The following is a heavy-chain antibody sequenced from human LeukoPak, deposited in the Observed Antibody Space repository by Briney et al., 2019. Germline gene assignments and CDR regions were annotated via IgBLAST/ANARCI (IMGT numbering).Heavy chain of an antibody. J-gene: IGHJ4*02. CDR3: ARDNFAREYYFDY. D-gene: IGHD2-21*01. V-gene: IGHV3-33*01. CDR1: GFTFSSYG. Sequence: PGGSLRLSCAASGFTFSSYGMHWVRQAPGKGLEWVAVIWYDGGNKYYADSVKGRFTISGDNSKNTLYLQMNSLRAEDTAVYYCARDNFAREYYFDYWGQGTLVTVSS. CDR2: IWYDGGNK.